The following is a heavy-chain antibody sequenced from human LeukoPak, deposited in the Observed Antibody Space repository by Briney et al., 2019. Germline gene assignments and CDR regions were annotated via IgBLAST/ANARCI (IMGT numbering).Heavy chain of an antibody. CDR2: ISGSGGST. J-gene: IGHJ6*02. D-gene: IGHD3-10*01. V-gene: IGHV3-23*01. Sequence: GGSLRLSCAASGFTFSSYAMSWVRQAPGKGLEWVSAISGSGGSTYYADFVKGRFTISRDNSKNTLYLQMNSLRAEDTAVYYCARSWGGNYYYYGMDVWGQGTTVTVSS. CDR3: ARSWGGNYYYYGMDV. CDR1: GFTFSSYA.